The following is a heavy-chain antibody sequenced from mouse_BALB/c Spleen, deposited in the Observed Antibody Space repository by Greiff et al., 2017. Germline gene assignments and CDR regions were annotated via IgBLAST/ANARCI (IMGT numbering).Heavy chain of an antibody. CDR3: ARHYYGSSYVGFDY. J-gene: IGHJ2*01. CDR2: ISSGGSYT. Sequence: VQLKESGGGLVKPGGSLKLSCAASGFTFSSYAMSWVRQTPEKRLEWVATISSGGSYTYYPDSVKGRFTISRDNAKNTLYLQMSSLRSEDTAMYYCARHYYGSSYVGFDYWGQGTTLTVSS. CDR1: GFTFSSYA. D-gene: IGHD1-1*01. V-gene: IGHV5-9-3*01.